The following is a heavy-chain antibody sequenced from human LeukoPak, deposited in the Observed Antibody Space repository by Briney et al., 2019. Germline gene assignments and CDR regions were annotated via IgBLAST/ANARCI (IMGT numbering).Heavy chain of an antibody. CDR3: ARQNDYVPD. V-gene: IGHV4-39*01. Sequence: SETLSLSCTVSGGYINSTSYYWGWIRQPPGKGLEWIGSIYYSGSTYYNPSLKSRVTISVDTSKNQFSLKLSSVTAADTAVYYCARQNDYVPDWGQGTLVTVSS. J-gene: IGHJ4*02. CDR1: GGYINSTSYY. D-gene: IGHD4-17*01. CDR2: IYYSGST.